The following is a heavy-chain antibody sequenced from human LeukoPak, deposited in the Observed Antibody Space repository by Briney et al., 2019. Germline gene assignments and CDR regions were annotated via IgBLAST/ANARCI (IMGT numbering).Heavy chain of an antibody. CDR2: IFHSGSI. D-gene: IGHD3-22*01. V-gene: IGHV4-38-2*01. CDR3: ARMGVSYYYDSSTYPTAFDV. J-gene: IGHJ3*01. Sequence: SETLSLTCAVSGYSISSGYYWGWIRQSPGKGLEWIATIFHSGSIYYNPCLKSRVTLSVDTSKNQFSLRLNSVTAADTALYYCARMGVSYYYDSSTYPTAFDVWGQGTMVSVSS. CDR1: GYSISSGYY.